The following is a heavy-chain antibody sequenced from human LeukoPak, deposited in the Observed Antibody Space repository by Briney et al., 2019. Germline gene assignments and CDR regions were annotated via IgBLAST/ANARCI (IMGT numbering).Heavy chain of an antibody. CDR3: ARQDLYYDFWSGYYTAMDV. CDR1: GGSISSYY. CDR2: IYTSGST. J-gene: IGHJ6*03. V-gene: IGHV4-4*07. Sequence: SETLSLTCTVSGGSISSYYWSWIRQPAGKGLEWIGRIYTSGSTNYNPSLKSRVTMSVDTSKNQFSLKLSSVTAADTAVYYCARQDLYYDFWSGYYTAMDVWGKGTTVTVSS. D-gene: IGHD3-3*01.